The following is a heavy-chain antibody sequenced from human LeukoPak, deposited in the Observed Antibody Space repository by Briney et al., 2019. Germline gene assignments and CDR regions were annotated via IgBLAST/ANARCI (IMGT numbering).Heavy chain of an antibody. D-gene: IGHD3-10*01. CDR3: ARASWVSDPDAVR. CDR2: LRGNDET. J-gene: IGHJ4*02. CDR1: GISFRNYA. V-gene: IGHV3-23*01. Sequence: GGSLRLSCAPSGISFRNYAMSWVRQAPARGPEWVSSLRGNDETFYADSVKGRFTLSRDDSRNTVYLQLNNLRVEDTAIYYCARASWVSDPDAVRWGQGTQVTVSS.